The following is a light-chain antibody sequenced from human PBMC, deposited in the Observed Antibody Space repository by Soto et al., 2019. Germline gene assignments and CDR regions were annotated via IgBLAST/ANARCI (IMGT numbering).Light chain of an antibody. CDR3: QQSYSTPFT. J-gene: IGKJ3*01. CDR1: QSISSY. V-gene: IGKV1-39*01. CDR2: AAS. Sequence: DIQMTQSPSSLSASVGDRVTITCRASQSISSYLNWYQQKPGKAPSLLIYAASSLQSGVPSRFSGRGSGTDFTLTISSLQPEDFATYYCQQSYSTPFTFGPGTKVDIK.